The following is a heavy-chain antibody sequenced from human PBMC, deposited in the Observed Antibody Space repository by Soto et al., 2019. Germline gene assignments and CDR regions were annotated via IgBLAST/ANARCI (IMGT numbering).Heavy chain of an antibody. Sequence: QVPLVQSGAEVKKPGASVKVSCKASGYTFTSYAMHWVRQAPAQRLEWMGWINAGNGNTKYSQKFQGRVTITRDTSASTAYMELSSLRSEDTAVYYCARSRYCSGGSCYSFGYWGQGTLVTVSS. CDR2: INAGNGNT. CDR1: GYTFTSYA. V-gene: IGHV1-3*01. J-gene: IGHJ4*02. CDR3: ARSRYCSGGSCYSFGY. D-gene: IGHD2-15*01.